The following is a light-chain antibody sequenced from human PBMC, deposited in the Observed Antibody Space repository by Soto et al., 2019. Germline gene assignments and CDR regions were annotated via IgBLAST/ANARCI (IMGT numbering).Light chain of an antibody. J-gene: IGKJ1*01. CDR2: WAS. V-gene: IGKV4-1*01. CDR1: QSVLYSSNNRNY. CDR3: QQYYITPWT. Sequence: DIVMTQSPDSLAVSLGERATINCKSSQSVLYSSNNRNYLAWYQQKPGQPPNLIIYWASTREFGVPDRFSGSGSGTDFTLTISSLQAEDVAVYYCQQYYITPWTFGQGTKVEIK.